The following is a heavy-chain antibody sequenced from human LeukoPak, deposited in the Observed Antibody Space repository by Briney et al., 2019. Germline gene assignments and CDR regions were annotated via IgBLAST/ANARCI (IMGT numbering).Heavy chain of an antibody. CDR1: GYTFTSYG. V-gene: IGHV1-18*04. CDR3: ARDARLRGVVPAAIGY. CDR2: LSAYNGNT. D-gene: IGHD2-2*02. J-gene: IGHJ4*02. Sequence: ASVKVSCKASGYTFTSYGISWVRQAPGQGLEWMGWLSAYNGNTNYAQKLQGRVTMTTDTSTSTAYMELRSLRSDDTAVYYCARDARLRGVVPAAIGYWGQGTLVTVSS.